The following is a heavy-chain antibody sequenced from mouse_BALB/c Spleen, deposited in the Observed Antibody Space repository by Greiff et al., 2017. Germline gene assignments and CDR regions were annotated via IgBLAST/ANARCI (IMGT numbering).Heavy chain of an antibody. D-gene: IGHD2-4*01. CDR1: GYSITSDYA. J-gene: IGHJ4*01. CDR3: ARVGITTEGRAMDY. CDR2: ISYSGST. V-gene: IGHV3-2*02. Sequence: VQLKESGPGLVKPSQSLSLTCTVTGYSITSDYAWNWIRQFPGNKLEWMGYISYSGSTSYNPSLKSRISITRDTSKNQFFLQLNSVTTEDTATYYCARVGITTEGRAMDYWGQGTSVTVSS.